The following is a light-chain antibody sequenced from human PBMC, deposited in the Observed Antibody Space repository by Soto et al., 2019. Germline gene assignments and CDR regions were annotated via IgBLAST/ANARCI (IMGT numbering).Light chain of an antibody. V-gene: IGKV3-15*01. CDR2: GAS. Sequence: EIVMTQSPATLSVSPGERATLSCRASQSVASNLAWYQQKPGQAPRLLISGASTRATGIPARFSGSGSGTEFNLTISSLQSEDFAVYCWQQYNTWPPRAFGGGTRVEIK. CDR3: QQYNTWPPRA. J-gene: IGKJ4*01. CDR1: QSVASN.